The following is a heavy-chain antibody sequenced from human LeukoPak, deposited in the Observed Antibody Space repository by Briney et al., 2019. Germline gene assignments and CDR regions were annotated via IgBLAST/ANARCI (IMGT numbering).Heavy chain of an antibody. CDR3: AKGRYYYDSSGYWQFDY. J-gene: IGHJ4*02. Sequence: PGGSLRLSCAASGFTFSSFAMSWVRQAPGKGLEWVSAISGSDSTYYADSVKGRFTISRDNSKNTLYLQMNSLRAEDTAVYYCAKGRYYYDSSGYWQFDYWGQGTLVTVSS. D-gene: IGHD3-22*01. CDR1: GFTFSSFA. V-gene: IGHV3-23*01. CDR2: ISGSDST.